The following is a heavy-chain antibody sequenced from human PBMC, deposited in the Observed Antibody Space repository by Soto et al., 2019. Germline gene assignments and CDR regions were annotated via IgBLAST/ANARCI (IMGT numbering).Heavy chain of an antibody. J-gene: IGHJ3*01. CDR3: TSPNSGAYGNSPVVAFDV. CDR1: GDSIKSSY. Sequence: SETLSLTCTVSGDSIKSSYWSWIRQPPGKGLEWIAYIFYSGSTNYNPSLKSRVTISVDMSKNQFSLKLTSVTAADTAVYYYTSPNSGAYGNSPVVAFDVWAPGTMVTASS. V-gene: IGHV4-59*08. CDR2: IFYSGST. D-gene: IGHD1-7*01.